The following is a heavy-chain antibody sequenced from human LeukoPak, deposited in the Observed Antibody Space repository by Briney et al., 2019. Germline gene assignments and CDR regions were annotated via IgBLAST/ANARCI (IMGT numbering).Heavy chain of an antibody. V-gene: IGHV1-18*01. Sequence: ASVKVSCKASGYTFTSYGISWVRQAPGQGLEWMGWISAYNGNTNYAQKFQGRVTITADESTSTAYMELSSLRSEDTAVYYCASIRGYSYGNNREYYFDYWGQGTLVTVSS. CDR3: ASIRGYSYGNNREYYFDY. D-gene: IGHD5-18*01. J-gene: IGHJ4*02. CDR1: GYTFTSYG. CDR2: ISAYNGNT.